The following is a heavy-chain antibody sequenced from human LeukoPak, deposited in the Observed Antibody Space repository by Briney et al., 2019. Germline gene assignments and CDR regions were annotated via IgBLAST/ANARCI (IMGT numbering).Heavy chain of an antibody. D-gene: IGHD4/OR15-4a*01. CDR3: ARDNDYAFDY. J-gene: IGHJ4*02. CDR2: ISSSSSPI. Sequence: GGSLRLPCAASGFTFSSYSINWVRQAPGKGLEWLSYISSSSSPIDYADSVKGRFTISRDNAKNSLYLQMNSLRDEDTAVYYCARDNDYAFDYWGQGTLVTVSS. V-gene: IGHV3-48*02. CDR1: GFTFSSYS.